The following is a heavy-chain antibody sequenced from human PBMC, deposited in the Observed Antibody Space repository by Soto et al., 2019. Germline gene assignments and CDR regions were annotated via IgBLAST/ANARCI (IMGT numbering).Heavy chain of an antibody. CDR2: ISAYNGNT. Sequence: ASVKVSCKASGYTFTSYGISWVRQAPGQGLEWMGWISAYNGNTNYAQKLQGRVTMTTDTSTSTAYMELRSLRSDDTAVYYCARDQGSGSSGFRPYYYYYYMDVWGKGTTVTVSS. CDR1: GYTFTSYG. CDR3: ARDQGSGSSGFRPYYYYYYMDV. J-gene: IGHJ6*03. D-gene: IGHD3-10*01. V-gene: IGHV1-18*01.